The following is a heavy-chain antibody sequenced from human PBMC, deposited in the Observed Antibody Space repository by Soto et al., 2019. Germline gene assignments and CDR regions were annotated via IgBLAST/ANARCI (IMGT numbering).Heavy chain of an antibody. CDR3: ARGGGVRASLMVWFDP. V-gene: IGHV4-34*01. Sequence: QVQLHQWGAGLLKPSETLSLTCRVDGGSLSDDFWNWIRQAPGKGLEWIGEINRRGTINYNPSLRSRVTLSVDTSKNEFSLRLNSVTAADTAVYYCARGGGVRASLMVWFDPWGQGTPVTVSS. J-gene: IGHJ5*02. CDR2: INRRGTI. D-gene: IGHD3-16*01. CDR1: GGSLSDDF.